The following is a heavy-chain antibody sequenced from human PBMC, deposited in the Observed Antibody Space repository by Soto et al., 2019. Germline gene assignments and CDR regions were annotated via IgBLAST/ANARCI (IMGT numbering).Heavy chain of an antibody. CDR2: IYYSGST. Sequence: SETLSLTCTVSGGSISSYYWSWIRQPPGKGLEWIGYIYYSGSTNYNPSLKSRVTISVDTSKNQFSLKLSSATAADTAVYYCARTMVRGADFDYWGQGTLVTVSS. CDR3: ARTMVRGADFDY. J-gene: IGHJ4*02. D-gene: IGHD3-10*01. V-gene: IGHV4-59*01. CDR1: GGSISSYY.